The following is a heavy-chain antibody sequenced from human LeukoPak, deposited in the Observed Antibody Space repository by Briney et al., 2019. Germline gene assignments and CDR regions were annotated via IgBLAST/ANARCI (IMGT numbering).Heavy chain of an antibody. CDR2: NSAYNGNT. D-gene: IGHD6-6*01. Sequence: ASVQVSCKASGYTFTSYGISWVRQAPGQGLEWMGWNSAYNGNTNYAQKLQGRVTMTTDTSTSTPYMELRSLRSDDTAVYYCARAGGIAARRPGMVDYWGQGTLVTVSS. J-gene: IGHJ4*02. CDR1: GYTFTSYG. CDR3: ARAGGIAARRPGMVDY. V-gene: IGHV1-18*01.